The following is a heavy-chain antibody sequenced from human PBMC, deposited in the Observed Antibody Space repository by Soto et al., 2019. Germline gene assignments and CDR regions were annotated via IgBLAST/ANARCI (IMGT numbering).Heavy chain of an antibody. D-gene: IGHD3-3*01. J-gene: IGHJ2*01. CDR1: GFTFSSYA. V-gene: IGHV3-23*01. Sequence: EVQLLESGGGLVQPGGSLRLSCAASGFTFSSYAMSWVRQAPGKGLEWVSAISGSGGSTYYADSVKGRFTISRDNSKNTLDLQMNSLRAEDTAVYYCAKVFGVVTYYWYFDLWVRGTLVTVSS. CDR3: AKVFGVVTYYWYFDL. CDR2: ISGSGGST.